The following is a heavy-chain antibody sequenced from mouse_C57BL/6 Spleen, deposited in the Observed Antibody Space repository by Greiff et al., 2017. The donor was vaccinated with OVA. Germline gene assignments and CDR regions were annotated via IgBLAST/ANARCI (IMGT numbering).Heavy chain of an antibody. CDR1: GYTFTDYE. V-gene: IGHV1-15*01. J-gene: IGHJ4*01. CDR2: IDPDTGGT. Sequence: VQLQQSGAALVRPGASVTLSCQASGYTFTDYEMHWVKHTPLHGLELIGAIDPDTGGTDYNQKFKGKAILTADKSSSTAYMELRSLTSEDSAVYYCTKDSYYAMDYWGQGTSVTVSS. CDR3: TKDSYYAMDY.